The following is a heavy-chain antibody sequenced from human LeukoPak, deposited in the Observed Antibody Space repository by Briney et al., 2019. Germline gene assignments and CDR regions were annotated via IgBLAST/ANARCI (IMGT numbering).Heavy chain of an antibody. Sequence: SETLSLTCAVSGYSISSGYYWGWIRQPPGKGLEWIGSIYHSGSTYYNPSLKSRVTISVDTSKNQFSLKLSSVTAADTAVYYCTRQWEYYYGSGSYYQGGAFDIWGQGTMVTVSS. V-gene: IGHV4-38-2*01. CDR2: IYHSGST. D-gene: IGHD3-10*01. J-gene: IGHJ3*02. CDR1: GYSISSGYY. CDR3: TRQWEYYYGSGSYYQGGAFDI.